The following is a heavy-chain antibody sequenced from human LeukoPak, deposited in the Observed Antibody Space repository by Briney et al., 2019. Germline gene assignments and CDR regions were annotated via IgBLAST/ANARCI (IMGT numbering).Heavy chain of an antibody. D-gene: IGHD3-10*01. V-gene: IGHV3-21*01. CDR1: GFTVSSNS. J-gene: IGHJ4*02. CDR2: ISSRSSYI. Sequence: GGSLRLSCAASGFTVSSNSMNWVRQAPGKGLEWVSSISSRSSYIYYADSVKGRFTISRDNAKNSLYLQMNSLRAEDTAVYYCARDPEVLGYGPGRDYFDYWGQGTLVTVSS. CDR3: ARDPEVLGYGPGRDYFDY.